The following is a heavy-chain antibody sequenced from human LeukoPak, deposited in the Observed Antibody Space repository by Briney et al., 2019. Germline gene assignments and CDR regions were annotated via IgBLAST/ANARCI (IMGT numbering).Heavy chain of an antibody. D-gene: IGHD6-13*01. Sequence: ASVKVSCKASGYTLTSYYMHWVRQAPGHGLEWMGIINPSSGSTSYTQKFQGRVTMTRDTSTTTVYMELSSLTSDDTAVYYCARAGGDSSSWYVDYWGQGTLVTVSS. V-gene: IGHV1-46*01. CDR3: ARAGGDSSSWYVDY. CDR1: GYTLTSYY. CDR2: INPSSGST. J-gene: IGHJ4*02.